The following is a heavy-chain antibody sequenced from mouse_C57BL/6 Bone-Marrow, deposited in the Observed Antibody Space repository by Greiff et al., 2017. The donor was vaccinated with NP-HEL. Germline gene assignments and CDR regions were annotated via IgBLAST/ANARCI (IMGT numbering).Heavy chain of an antibody. V-gene: IGHV14-2*01. J-gene: IGHJ2*01. CDR3: ASVYEALYFDY. Sequence: EVMLVESGAELVKPGASVKLSCTASGFNIKDYYMHWVKQRTEQGLEWIGRIDPEDGETKYAPKFQGKATITADTSSNTAYLQLSSLTSEDTAVYYCASVYEALYFDYWGQGTTLTVSS. D-gene: IGHD2-3*01. CDR2: IDPEDGET. CDR1: GFNIKDYY.